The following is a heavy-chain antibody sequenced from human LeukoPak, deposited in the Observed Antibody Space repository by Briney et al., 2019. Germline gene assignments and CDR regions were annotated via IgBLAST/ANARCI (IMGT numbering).Heavy chain of an antibody. CDR1: GYSISSDYY. CDR3: ARLGYCSSTSCYRDYYYYYMDV. CDR2: FYHNGGT. Sequence: SETLSLTCTVSGYSISSDYYWGWIRQPPGKGLEWIGSFYHNGGTYYSPSLKSRVTISVDTSKNQFSLKLSSVTAADTAVYYCARLGYCSSTSCYRDYYYYYMDVWGKGTTVTISS. V-gene: IGHV4-38-2*02. J-gene: IGHJ6*03. D-gene: IGHD2-2*01.